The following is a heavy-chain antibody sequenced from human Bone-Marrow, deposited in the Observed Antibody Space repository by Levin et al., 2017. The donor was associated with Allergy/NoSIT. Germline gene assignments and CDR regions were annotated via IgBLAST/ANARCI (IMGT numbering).Heavy chain of an antibody. J-gene: IGHJ4*02. V-gene: IGHV3-21*01. CDR2: ISGTGRHI. Sequence: PGGSLRLSCAASGFNFASYGMNWVRQAPGKGLEWVSSISGTGRHIYLADSLKGRFTISRDNAKNSLSLQMNNLRVEDTAVFYCAKDEGPFSSSFAFDCWGQGDLLTVSS. CDR3: AKDEGPFSSSFAFDC. D-gene: IGHD2-2*01. CDR1: GFNFASYG.